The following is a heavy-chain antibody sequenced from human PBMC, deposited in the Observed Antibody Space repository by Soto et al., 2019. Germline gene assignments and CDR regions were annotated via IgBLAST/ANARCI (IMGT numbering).Heavy chain of an antibody. Sequence: QVQLVQSGAEVRKPGSSVKVSCKASGGTFSRYAINWVRQAPGQGLEWMGGIIPMFGTTNYAQKFKGRVTITADESTSTVYMELNTMRSEDAAVYYLERAYINASSCYFWFDPWGQGALVTVSS. J-gene: IGHJ5*01. V-gene: IGHV1-69*01. CDR2: IIPMFGTT. CDR3: ERAYINASSCYFWFDP. CDR1: GGTFSRYA. D-gene: IGHD2-2*01.